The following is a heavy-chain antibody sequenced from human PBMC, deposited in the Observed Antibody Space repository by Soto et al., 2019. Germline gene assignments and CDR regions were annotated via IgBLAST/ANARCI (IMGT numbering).Heavy chain of an antibody. Sequence: QITLKESGPTLVKPTQTLTPTCTFSGFSLTTAGVAVGWIRQPPGGALEWLGLIYWNDDKRFSPSLKTRLTIAGDTSRNQVVLSLTNMDPGDTATYFCAHSNGGYEIIYFDFWGQGSPVTVSS. CDR3: AHSNGGYEIIYFDF. CDR1: GFSLTTAGVA. CDR2: IYWNDDK. V-gene: IGHV2-5*01. J-gene: IGHJ4*02. D-gene: IGHD5-12*01.